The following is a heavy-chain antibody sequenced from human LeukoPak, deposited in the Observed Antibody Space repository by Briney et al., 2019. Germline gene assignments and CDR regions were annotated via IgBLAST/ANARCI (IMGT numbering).Heavy chain of an antibody. CDR2: IKEDGSEK. J-gene: IGHJ4*02. Sequence: GRSLRLSCAASGFTFSSYAMHWVSQAPGKGLEWVANIKEDGSEKYYVDSVKGRFTISRDNAKNSLYLQMNSLRAEDTAVYYCARDLYYYVFWGQGNLVTVSS. CDR1: GFTFSSYA. V-gene: IGHV3-7*01. D-gene: IGHD3-10*02. CDR3: ARDLYYYVF.